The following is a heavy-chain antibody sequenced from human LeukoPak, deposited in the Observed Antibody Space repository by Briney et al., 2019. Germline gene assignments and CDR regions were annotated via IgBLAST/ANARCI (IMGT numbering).Heavy chain of an antibody. Sequence: ASVKVSCKASGGTFSSYAISWVRQAPGQGLEWMGRIIPIFGIANYAQKFQGRVTITADKSTSTACMELSSLRSEDTAVYYCASLDRQLANYFDYWGQGTLVTVSS. V-gene: IGHV1-69*04. D-gene: IGHD6-13*01. CDR1: GGTFSSYA. CDR2: IIPIFGIA. CDR3: ASLDRQLANYFDY. J-gene: IGHJ4*02.